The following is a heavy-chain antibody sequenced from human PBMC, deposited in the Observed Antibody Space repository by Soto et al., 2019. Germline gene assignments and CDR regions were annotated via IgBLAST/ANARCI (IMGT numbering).Heavy chain of an antibody. J-gene: IGHJ5*02. D-gene: IGHD3-9*01. CDR1: GDPLSSGSYY. CDR2: IYYTGTT. CDR3: ARAASPYCDLLSAFHP. V-gene: IGHV4-61*01. Sequence: QVQLQESGPGLVKPSETLSLTCTVSGDPLSSGSYYWSWIRQSPGKRLEWIAYIYYTGTTKYNPSLKSRVTISVDTSKNQFSLRLTSVTAADTAVYYCARAASPYCDLLSAFHPWGQGTLVTVSS.